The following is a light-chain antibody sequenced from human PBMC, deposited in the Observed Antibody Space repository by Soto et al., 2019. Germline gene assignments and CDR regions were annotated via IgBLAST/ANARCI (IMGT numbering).Light chain of an antibody. CDR1: SSDVGNYDY. CDR2: EVS. V-gene: IGLV2-8*01. Sequence: QSVLTQPPSASGSPGQSVTISCTGTSSDVGNYDYVSWYQQHPGKAPKLMIFEVSRRPSGVPGRFSGSKSGYTASLTVSGLQAEDEADYYCASYAGSDSWVFGGGTQLTVL. J-gene: IGLJ2*01. CDR3: ASYAGSDSWV.